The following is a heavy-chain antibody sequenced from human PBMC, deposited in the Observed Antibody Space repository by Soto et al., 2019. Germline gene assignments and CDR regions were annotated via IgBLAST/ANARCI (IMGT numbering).Heavy chain of an antibody. V-gene: IGHV1-8*01. J-gene: IGHJ4*02. CDR1: GYTLTSYD. CDR3: ARASSGRGHSGYDYDY. Sequence: QVQLVQSGAEVKKPGASVKVSCKASGYTLTSYDINWVRQATGQGLEWMGWMNVHSGNTGYAQKFQGRVTMTRKTSISTAYRERSRLTSDDTAVYYCARASSGRGHSGYDYDYWCQGTLVTVSS. D-gene: IGHD5-12*01. CDR2: MNVHSGNT.